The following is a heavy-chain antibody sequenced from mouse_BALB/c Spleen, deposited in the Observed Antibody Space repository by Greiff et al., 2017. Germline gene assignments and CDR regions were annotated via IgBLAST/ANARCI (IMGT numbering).Heavy chain of an antibody. Sequence: EVKLVESGGGLVKPGGSLKLSCAASGFAFSSYDMSGVRQTPEKRLEWVAYISSGGGSTYYPDTVKGRFTISRDNAKNTLYLQMSSLKSEDTAMYYCARRGYYHAMDYWGQGTSVTVSS. J-gene: IGHJ4*01. D-gene: IGHD2-2*01. CDR2: ISSGGGST. V-gene: IGHV5-12-1*01. CDR1: GFAFSSYD. CDR3: ARRGYYHAMDY.